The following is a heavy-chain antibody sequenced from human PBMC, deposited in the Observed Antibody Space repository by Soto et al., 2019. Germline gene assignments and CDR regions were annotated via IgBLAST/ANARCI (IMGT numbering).Heavy chain of an antibody. J-gene: IGHJ6*02. CDR2: IYPGDSDT. CDR3: ARQCYMGGYSYGSYGMDV. D-gene: IGHD5-18*01. V-gene: IGHV5-51*01. Sequence: VGALEISWKGSGYNFTSYWIGWVRQMPGKGLEWMGIIYPGDSDTRYSPSFQGQVTISADKSISTAYLQWSSLKAPDTAMYYCARQCYMGGYSYGSYGMDVWGQGTTVTVSS. CDR1: GYNFTSYW.